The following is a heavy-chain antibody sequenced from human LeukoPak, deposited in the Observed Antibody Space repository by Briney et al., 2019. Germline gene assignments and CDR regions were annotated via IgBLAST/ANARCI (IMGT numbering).Heavy chain of an antibody. CDR1: GGTFSSYA. J-gene: IGHJ4*02. Sequence: ASVKASCKASGGTFSSYAISWVRQAPGQGLEWMGRIIPILGIANYAQKFQGRVTITADKSTSTAYMELSSLRSEDTAVYYCARDSAANWGSDYWGQGTLVTVSS. CDR3: ARDSAANWGSDY. CDR2: IIPILGIA. V-gene: IGHV1-69*04. D-gene: IGHD7-27*01.